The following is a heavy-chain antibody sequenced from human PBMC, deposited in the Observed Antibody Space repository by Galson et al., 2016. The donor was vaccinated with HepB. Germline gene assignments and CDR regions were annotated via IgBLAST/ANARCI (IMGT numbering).Heavy chain of an antibody. Sequence: SLRLSCAASGFTFSSYGMHWVRQAPGKGLEWVAVIWYDGSNKYYADSVKGRFTISRDNSKNTLYLQMHSLRAEDTAVYYCARDEDDPSYTIDLWGQGTLVSVSS. CDR1: GFTFSSYG. J-gene: IGHJ5*02. CDR3: ARDEDDPSYTIDL. V-gene: IGHV3-33*01. CDR2: IWYDGSNK. D-gene: IGHD2-21*01.